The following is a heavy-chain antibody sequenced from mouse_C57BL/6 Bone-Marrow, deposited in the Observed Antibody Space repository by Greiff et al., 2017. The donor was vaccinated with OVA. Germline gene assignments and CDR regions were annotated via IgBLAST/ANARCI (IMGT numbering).Heavy chain of an antibody. V-gene: IGHV14-4*01. CDR1: GFNIKDDY. D-gene: IGHD2-4*01. CDR3: TVYDYDMGY. CDR2: IDPENGDT. Sequence: EVQLQQSGAELVRPGASVKLSCTASGFNIKDDYMHWVKQRPEQGLEWIGWIDPENGDTEYATKFQGKATITADTSSNTAYLQLSSLTSEDTAVYYCTVYDYDMGYWGQGTTLTVSS. J-gene: IGHJ2*01.